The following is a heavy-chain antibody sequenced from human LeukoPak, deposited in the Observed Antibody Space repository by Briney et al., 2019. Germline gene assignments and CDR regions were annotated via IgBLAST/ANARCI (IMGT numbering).Heavy chain of an antibody. CDR1: GYTFTSYG. Sequence: ASVKVSCKASGYTFTSYGISWVRQAPGQGLEWMGWISAYNGNTNYAQKLQGRVTMTTDTSTSTAYMELRSLRSDDTAVYYCAREQIAAAGNSSSYYYYYYMDVWGKGTTVTVSS. CDR3: AREQIAAAGNSSSYYYYYYMDV. V-gene: IGHV1-18*01. J-gene: IGHJ6*03. D-gene: IGHD6-13*01. CDR2: ISAYNGNT.